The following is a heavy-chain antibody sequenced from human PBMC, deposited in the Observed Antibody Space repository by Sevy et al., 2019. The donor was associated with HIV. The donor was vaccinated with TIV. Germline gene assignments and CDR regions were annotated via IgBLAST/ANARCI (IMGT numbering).Heavy chain of an antibody. CDR3: ARAITLTIFPYYGMDV. CDR2: ISNSGSTI. CDR1: GFTFSDYY. J-gene: IGHJ6*02. D-gene: IGHD1-7*01. V-gene: IGHV3-11*01. Sequence: GGSLRLSCAASGFTFSDYYMSWIRQAPGKGLEWVSYISNSGSTIYYADSVKGRFTISRDNAKNSLYLQMNSLRAEDTAVYYCARAITLTIFPYYGMDVWGQGTTVTVSS.